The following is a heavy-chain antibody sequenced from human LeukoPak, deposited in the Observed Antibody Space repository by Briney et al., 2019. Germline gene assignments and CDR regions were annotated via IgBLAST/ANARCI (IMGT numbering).Heavy chain of an antibody. CDR2: INAGNGNT. Sequence: ASVKVSCKASGYTFTSYAMHWVRQAPGQRLEWMGWINAGNGNTEYSQKFQGRVTITRDTSASTAYMELSSLRSEDTAVYYCAREDWNSRGSYGMDVWGQGTTVTVSS. CDR1: GYTFTSYA. V-gene: IGHV1-3*01. D-gene: IGHD1-7*01. J-gene: IGHJ6*02. CDR3: AREDWNSRGSYGMDV.